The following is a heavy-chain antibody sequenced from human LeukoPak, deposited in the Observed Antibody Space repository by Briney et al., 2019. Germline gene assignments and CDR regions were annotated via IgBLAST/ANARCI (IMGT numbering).Heavy chain of an antibody. CDR1: GYTFTSYD. CDR2: MNPNSGNT. J-gene: IGHJ6*03. Sequence: ASVKVSCKASGYTFTSYDINWVRQATGQGLEWMGWMNPNSGNTGYAQKFQGSVTMTRNTSISTAYMELSSLRSEDTAVYYCARARRRVGATTYYYMDVWGKGTTVTVSS. V-gene: IGHV1-8*01. CDR3: ARARRRVGATTYYYMDV. D-gene: IGHD1-26*01.